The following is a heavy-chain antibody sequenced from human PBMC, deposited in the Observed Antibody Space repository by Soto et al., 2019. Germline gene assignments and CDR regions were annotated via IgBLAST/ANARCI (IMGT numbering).Heavy chain of an antibody. CDR1: GFTFSSYA. CDR3: AKDLGHYDSSGYSDAFDI. Sequence: GGSLRLSCAASGFTFSSYAMSWVRQAPGKGLEWVSAISGSGGSTYYADSVKGRFTISRDNSKNTLYLQMNSLRAEDTAVYYCAKDLGHYDSSGYSDAFDIWGQGTMVTVSS. J-gene: IGHJ3*02. V-gene: IGHV3-23*01. D-gene: IGHD3-22*01. CDR2: ISGSGGST.